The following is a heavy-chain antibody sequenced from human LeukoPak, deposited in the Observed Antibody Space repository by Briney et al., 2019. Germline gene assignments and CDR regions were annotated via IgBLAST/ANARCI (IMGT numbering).Heavy chain of an antibody. J-gene: IGHJ4*02. CDR1: GFTFSSYA. Sequence: SGGSLRLSCAASGFTFSSYAMSWVRQAPGKGLEWVSAISGSGGSTYYADSVKGRFTISRDNSKDTLYLQMNSLRAEDTAVYYCAKLSGYGSALFDYWGQGTLVTVSS. D-gene: IGHD5-12*01. V-gene: IGHV3-23*01. CDR3: AKLSGYGSALFDY. CDR2: ISGSGGST.